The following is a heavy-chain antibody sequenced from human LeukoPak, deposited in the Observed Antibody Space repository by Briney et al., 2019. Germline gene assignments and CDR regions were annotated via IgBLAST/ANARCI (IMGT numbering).Heavy chain of an antibody. CDR3: ARRADYDFWSGYSESWFDP. V-gene: IGHV4-59*08. D-gene: IGHD3-3*01. Sequence: SETLSLTCTVSGGSISSYYWGWIRQPPGKGLEWIGYIYYSGSTNYNPSLKSRVTISVDTSKNQFSLKLSSVTAADTAVYYCARRADYDFWSGYSESWFDPWGQGTLVTVSS. CDR2: IYYSGST. J-gene: IGHJ5*02. CDR1: GGSISSYY.